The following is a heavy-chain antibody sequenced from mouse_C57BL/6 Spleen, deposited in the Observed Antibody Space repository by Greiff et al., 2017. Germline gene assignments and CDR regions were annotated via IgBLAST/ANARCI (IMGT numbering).Heavy chain of an antibody. CDR3: ASYPYYGSSYDAMDY. D-gene: IGHD1-1*01. CDR1: GYAFTNYL. CDR2: INPGSGGT. V-gene: IGHV1-54*01. J-gene: IGHJ4*01. Sequence: QVQLQQSGAELVRPGTSVKVSCKASGYAFTNYLIEWVKQRPGQGLEWIGVINPGSGGTNYNEKFKGKATLTADKSSSTAYMQLSSLTSEDSAVYFCASYPYYGSSYDAMDYWGQGTSVTVSS.